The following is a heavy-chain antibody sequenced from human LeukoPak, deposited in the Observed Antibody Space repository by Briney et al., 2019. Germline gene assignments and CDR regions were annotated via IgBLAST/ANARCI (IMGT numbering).Heavy chain of an antibody. CDR3: AKDGYSVNGGGWFDP. V-gene: IGHV3-23*01. CDR2: ISGSGGST. Sequence: PGGSLRLSCAASGFTVSSNYMSWVRQAPGKGLEWVSGISGSGGSTYYADSVKGRFTISRDNSQNTLYLQMNSLRAEDTAVYYCAKDGYSVNGGGWFDPWGQGTLVTVSS. J-gene: IGHJ5*02. D-gene: IGHD5-18*01. CDR1: GFTVSSNY.